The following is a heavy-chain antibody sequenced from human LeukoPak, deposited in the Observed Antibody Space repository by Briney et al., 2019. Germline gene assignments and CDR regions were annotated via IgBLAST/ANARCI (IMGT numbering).Heavy chain of an antibody. V-gene: IGHV1-18*04. D-gene: IGHD6-13*01. Sequence: ASVKVSCKASGYTFTSYGISWVRQAPGQGLEWMGWISAYNGNTNYALKLQGRVTMTTDTSTSTAYMELRSLRSDDTAVYYCARDLIAAAGPLYYYYYGMDVWGKGTTVTVSS. CDR1: GYTFTSYG. J-gene: IGHJ6*04. CDR3: ARDLIAAAGPLYYYYYGMDV. CDR2: ISAYNGNT.